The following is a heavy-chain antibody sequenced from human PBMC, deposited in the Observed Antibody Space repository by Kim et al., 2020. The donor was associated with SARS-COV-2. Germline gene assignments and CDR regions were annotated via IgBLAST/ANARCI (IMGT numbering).Heavy chain of an antibody. CDR3: ARHTLGIAARPSNLEVIFDY. CDR2: IYYSGST. J-gene: IGHJ4*02. V-gene: IGHV4-59*08. D-gene: IGHD6-6*01. Sequence: SETLSLTCTVSGGSISSYYWSWIRQPPGKGLEWIGYIYYSGSTNYNPSLKSRVTISVDTSKNQFSLKLSSVTAADTAVYYCARHTLGIAARPSNLEVIFDYWGQGTLVTVSS. CDR1: GGSISSYY.